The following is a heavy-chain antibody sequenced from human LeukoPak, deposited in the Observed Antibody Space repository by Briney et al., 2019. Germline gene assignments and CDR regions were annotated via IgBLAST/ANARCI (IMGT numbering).Heavy chain of an antibody. D-gene: IGHD3-22*01. CDR1: GFTFSDYY. J-gene: IGHJ5*02. CDR3: ARDLTYYYDSSGQGWFDP. CDR2: ISSSGSTI. V-gene: IGHV3-11*01. Sequence: GGSLRLSCAASGFTFSDYYMSWIRQAPGKGLEWVSYISSSGSTIYYADSVKGRFTISRDNAKNSLYLQMNSLRAEDTAVYYCARDLTYYYDSSGQGWFDPWGQGTLVTVSS.